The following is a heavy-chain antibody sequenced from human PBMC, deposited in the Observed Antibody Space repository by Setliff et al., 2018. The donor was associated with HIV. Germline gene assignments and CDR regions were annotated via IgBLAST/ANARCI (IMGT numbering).Heavy chain of an antibody. CDR3: AREVAAEGTYFDY. D-gene: IGHD6-13*01. CDR1: GFTFSNSA. CDR2: ISYDGSNK. V-gene: IGHV3-30*04. J-gene: IGHJ4*01. Sequence: PGGSLRLSCAASGFTFSNSAMHWVRQAPGKGLGWVAGISYDGSNKYYTDSVKGRFTISRDNSKNTLYLQMNSLRAEDSAVYYCAREVAAEGTYFDYWGQGALVTVSS.